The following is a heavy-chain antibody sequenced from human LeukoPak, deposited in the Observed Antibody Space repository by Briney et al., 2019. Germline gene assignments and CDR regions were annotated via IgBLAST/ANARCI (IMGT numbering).Heavy chain of an antibody. D-gene: IGHD5-18*01. CDR2: IYYSGST. CDR3: ARERTAMVFGQDYFDY. J-gene: IGHJ4*02. Sequence: SETLSLTCNVSGGPINSNIYYWAWVRQPPGKGLEWIGSIYYSGSTYYNPSLKSRVTISVDTSKNQFSLKLSSVTAADTAVYYCARERTAMVFGQDYFDYWGQGTLVTVSS. V-gene: IGHV4-39*07. CDR1: GGPINSNIYY.